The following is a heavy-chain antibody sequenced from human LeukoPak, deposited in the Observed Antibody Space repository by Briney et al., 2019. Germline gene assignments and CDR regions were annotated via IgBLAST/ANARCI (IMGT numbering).Heavy chain of an antibody. J-gene: IGHJ4*02. CDR1: GFTFSSYT. CDR2: ITSDSSSI. D-gene: IGHD7-27*01. V-gene: IGHV3-48*01. CDR3: ARDLHWAFDY. Sequence: PGGSLRLSCAASGFTFSSYTINWVRQAPGKGLEWLSYITSDSSSISYADSVRGRFTISRGNAKSSLYLQMNSLRAEDTAVYYCARDLHWAFDYWGQGTLVSVSS.